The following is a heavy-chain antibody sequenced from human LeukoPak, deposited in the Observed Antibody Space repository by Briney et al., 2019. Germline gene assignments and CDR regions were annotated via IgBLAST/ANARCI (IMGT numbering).Heavy chain of an antibody. CDR3: ASLMRPRPGCSSTSCYSPFQH. J-gene: IGHJ1*01. V-gene: IGHV1-8*03. D-gene: IGHD2-2*02. Sequence: ASVKVSCKASGYTFTSYDINWVRQATGQGLEWMGWMNPNSGNTGYAQKFQGRVTITRNTSISTAYMELSSLRPEDTAVYYCASLMRPRPGCSSTSCYSPFQHWGQGTLVTVSS. CDR1: GYTFTSYD. CDR2: MNPNSGNT.